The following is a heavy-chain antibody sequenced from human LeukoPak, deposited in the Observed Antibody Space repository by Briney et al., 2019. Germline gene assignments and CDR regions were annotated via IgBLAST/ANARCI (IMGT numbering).Heavy chain of an antibody. V-gene: IGHV4-38-2*02. J-gene: IGHJ5*02. CDR2: IYHSGST. CDR3: ARDWSGGPIDL. D-gene: IGHD6-25*01. Sequence: SETLSLTCTVSGYSISSGYYWGWIRQPPGKGLEWIGSIYHSGSTYYNPSLKSRVTISVDTSRNKVSLKLTSVTAADTAVYYCARDWSGGPIDLWGQGTQVIVSS. CDR1: GYSISSGYY.